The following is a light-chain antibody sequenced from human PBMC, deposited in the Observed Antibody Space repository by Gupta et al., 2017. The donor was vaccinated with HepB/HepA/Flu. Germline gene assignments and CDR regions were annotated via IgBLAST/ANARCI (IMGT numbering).Light chain of an antibody. CDR2: KAS. CDR3: QKDNS. Sequence: DIQMTQPPSTLSASVGDSVTITCRASQSVSTWLTWYQQKPGKAPKLLFYKASSVESGVPSRFSGSGSATEITRTISSLQPDDFATYYCQKDNSFGQGTKLEIK. V-gene: IGKV1-5*03. J-gene: IGKJ2*01. CDR1: QSVSTW.